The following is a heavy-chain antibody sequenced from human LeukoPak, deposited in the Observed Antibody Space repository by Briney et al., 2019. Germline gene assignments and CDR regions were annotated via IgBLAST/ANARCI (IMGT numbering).Heavy chain of an antibody. V-gene: IGHV3-23*01. J-gene: IGHJ3*02. D-gene: IGHD3-9*01. CDR2: ISGSGGST. CDR1: GFTFSSYA. Sequence: GGSLRLSCAASGFTFSSYAMSWVRQAPGKGLEWVSAISGSGGSTYYADSVKGRFTFSRDNSKNTLYLQMNSLRAEDTAVYYCAKDYDILTGLLAFDIWGQGTMVTVSS. CDR3: AKDYDILTGLLAFDI.